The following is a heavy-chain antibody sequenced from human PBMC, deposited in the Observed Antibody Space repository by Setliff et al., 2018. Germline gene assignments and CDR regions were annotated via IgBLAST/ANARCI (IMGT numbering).Heavy chain of an antibody. CDR1: GYTFTGYY. Sequence: ASVKVSCKASGYTFTGYYMYWVRQAPGQGLEWMGRINPNSGGTNYAQKFQGRVTMTSDTSISTAYMELGRLRSDDTAVYFCARDGGGDSDAFDIWGQGTMVTVSS. J-gene: IGHJ3*02. V-gene: IGHV1-2*06. CDR3: ARDGGGDSDAFDI. D-gene: IGHD3-16*01. CDR2: INPNSGGT.